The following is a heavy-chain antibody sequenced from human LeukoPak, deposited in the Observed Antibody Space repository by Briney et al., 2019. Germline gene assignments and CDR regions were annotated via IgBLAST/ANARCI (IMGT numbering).Heavy chain of an antibody. CDR2: ISHTGST. CDR3: ARGRVYSWRGMGGASDY. CDR1: GESFSRYY. V-gene: IGHV4-34*01. Sequence: PSETLSLTCAVYGESFSRYYWSWTRIRQPPGKGLEWIGDISHTGSTDYNPSLKSRVTISIDTSKSQFSLKLSSESAADTAVYYCARGRVYSWRGMGGASDYWGQGTLVTVSS. J-gene: IGHJ4*02. D-gene: IGHD3-16*01.